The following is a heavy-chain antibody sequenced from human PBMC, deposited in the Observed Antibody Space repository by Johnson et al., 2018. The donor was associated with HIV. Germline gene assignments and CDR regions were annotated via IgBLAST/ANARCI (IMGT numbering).Heavy chain of an antibody. J-gene: IGHJ3*02. CDR2: ISYDGSNK. V-gene: IGHV3-30-3*01. D-gene: IGHD2-21*02. CDR1: GFTFSSYA. CDR3: ARDLLIAYCGGDCWDAFDI. Sequence: QVQLVESGGGVVQPGRSLRLSCAASGFTFSSYAMHWVRQAPGKGLEWVAVISYDGSNKYYADSVKGRFTNSRDNSKNTLYLQMNSLRAEETAVYYCARDLLIAYCGGDCWDAFDIWGQGTMVTVSS.